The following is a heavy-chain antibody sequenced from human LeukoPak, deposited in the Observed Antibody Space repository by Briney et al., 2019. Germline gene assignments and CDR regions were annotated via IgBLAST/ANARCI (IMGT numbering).Heavy chain of an antibody. CDR2: IYSGGST. J-gene: IGHJ6*02. D-gene: IGHD1-1*01. V-gene: IGHV3-53*01. CDR1: GFTVSSNY. Sequence: GGSLRLSCAASGFTVSSNYMSWVRQAPGKGLEWVSVIYSGGSTYYADSVKGRFTISRDNSKNTLYLQMNSLRAEDTAVYYCARDRVGQLYYYGMDVWGQGTTVTVSS. CDR3: ARDRVGQLYYYGMDV.